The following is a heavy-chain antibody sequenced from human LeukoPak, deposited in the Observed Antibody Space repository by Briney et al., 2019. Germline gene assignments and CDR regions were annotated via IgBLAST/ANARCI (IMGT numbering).Heavy chain of an antibody. Sequence: GGSLRLSCAASGFILADYGMSWVRQAPGKGLEWVSGINCNGGSTGYADSVKGRFTISRDNAKNSLYLQMNSLRAEDTALYYCARVDIVATIGGEFDYWGQGTLVTVSS. CDR1: GFILADYG. CDR2: INCNGGST. V-gene: IGHV3-20*04. J-gene: IGHJ4*02. CDR3: ARVDIVATIGGEFDY. D-gene: IGHD5-12*01.